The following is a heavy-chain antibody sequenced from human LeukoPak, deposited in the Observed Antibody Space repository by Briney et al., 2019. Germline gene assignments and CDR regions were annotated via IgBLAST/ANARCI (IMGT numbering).Heavy chain of an antibody. Sequence: ASVKVSCKTSGYSLSDNYMHWVRQAPGQGLEWMGWINPNSGDTNYAQKFQGRVTMTRDASISTVYLELSRLRSDDTAVYYCAREVYGDSSFDYWGQGTLATVSS. J-gene: IGHJ4*02. CDR3: AREVYGDSSFDY. CDR1: GYSLSDNY. D-gene: IGHD4-17*01. CDR2: INPNSGDT. V-gene: IGHV1-2*02.